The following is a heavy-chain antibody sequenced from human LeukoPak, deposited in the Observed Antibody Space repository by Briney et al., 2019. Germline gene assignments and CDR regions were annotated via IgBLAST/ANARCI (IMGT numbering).Heavy chain of an antibody. CDR3: ARGPGAFDI. Sequence: GGSLRLSCVASGFMLSSYWMNWVRQAPGKGLVWVSRINSDGSSTSYADSVKGRFTISRDNAKNTLFLQMNSLRAEDTAVYYCARGPGAFDIWGQGTMVTVSS. CDR1: GFMLSSYW. V-gene: IGHV3-74*01. CDR2: INSDGSST. J-gene: IGHJ3*02. D-gene: IGHD2-2*01.